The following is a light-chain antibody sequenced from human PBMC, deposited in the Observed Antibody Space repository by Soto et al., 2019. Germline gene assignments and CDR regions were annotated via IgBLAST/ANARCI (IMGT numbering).Light chain of an antibody. CDR2: AAS. V-gene: IGKV1-39*01. J-gene: IGKJ4*01. CDR3: QQSYGTPLT. CDR1: QSISNY. Sequence: DMEMTQSRSSLSASVGDRVTITCRASQSISNYLNWYQHKPGKVPKLLIYAASSLQSGVPTRFSGSASGTDFTLTINSLQPEVFATYYCQQSYGTPLTFGGGTKIEIK.